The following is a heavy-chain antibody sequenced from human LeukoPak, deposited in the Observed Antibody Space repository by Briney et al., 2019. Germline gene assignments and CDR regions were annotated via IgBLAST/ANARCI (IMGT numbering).Heavy chain of an antibody. CDR2: INHSGIT. Sequence: PSETLSLTCGVYGGSFSGYYWTWIRQPPGKGLEWIGEINHSGITNYNSSLKSRVTISIDTSKSQFSLKLNSVTAADTAVYYCSRGLSDVYWGQGTLVTVSS. CDR1: GGSFSGYY. CDR3: SRGLSDVY. V-gene: IGHV4-34*01. J-gene: IGHJ4*02.